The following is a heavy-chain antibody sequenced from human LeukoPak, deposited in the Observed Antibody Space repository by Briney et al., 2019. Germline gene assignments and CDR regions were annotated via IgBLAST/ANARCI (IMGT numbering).Heavy chain of an antibody. V-gene: IGHV3-30*04. D-gene: IGHD2-8*01. CDR1: GFTFSSYA. Sequence: GGSLRLSCAASGFTFSSYAMRWVRQAPGKGLEWVAVISYDGSNKYYADSVKGRFTISRDNSKNTLYLQMNSLRAEDTAVYYCAREMRYGCFGYWGQGTLVTVSS. CDR2: ISYDGSNK. CDR3: AREMRYGCFGY. J-gene: IGHJ4*02.